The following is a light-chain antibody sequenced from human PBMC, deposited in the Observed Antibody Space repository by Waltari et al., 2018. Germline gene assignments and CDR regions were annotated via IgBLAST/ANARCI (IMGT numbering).Light chain of an antibody. Sequence: DIQMTQSPSTLSASAGDRVTITCRASQNINSWLAWYQQKPGKAPKLLIHAASSLQSGVPSRFSGGGSGTEFTLTISSLQPDDFATYYCQQYETYSGTFGQGTKVEIK. J-gene: IGKJ1*01. CDR3: QQYETYSGT. V-gene: IGKV1-5*01. CDR1: QNINSW. CDR2: AAS.